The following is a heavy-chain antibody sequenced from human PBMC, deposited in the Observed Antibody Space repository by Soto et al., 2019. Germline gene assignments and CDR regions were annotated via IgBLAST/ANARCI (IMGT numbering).Heavy chain of an antibody. V-gene: IGHV1-2*04. CDR1: GYTFTGYY. CDR3: ARDYYDSSGFGKRTTHYFDY. D-gene: IGHD3-22*01. Sequence: ASVKVSCKASGYTFTGYYMHWVRQAPGQGLEWMGWINPNSGGTNYAQKFQGWVTMTRDTSISTAYMELSRLRSDDTAVYYCARDYYDSSGFGKRTTHYFDYWGQGTLVTVSS. J-gene: IGHJ4*02. CDR2: INPNSGGT.